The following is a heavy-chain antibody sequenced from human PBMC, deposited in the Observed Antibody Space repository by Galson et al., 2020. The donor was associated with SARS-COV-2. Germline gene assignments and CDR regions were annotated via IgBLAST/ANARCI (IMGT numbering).Heavy chain of an antibody. CDR2: IFFDGSDK. Sequence: GESLKISCAASGFNFSSHAMHWVRQAPGKGLEWVAQIFFDGSDKYYGDPVKGRFTISRDSSKNTVYLQMNNLRADDTAVYYCARDGQTSSGWAFDYWGQGSLVTVSS. D-gene: IGHD3-22*01. CDR1: GFNFSSHA. J-gene: IGHJ4*02. CDR3: ARDGQTSSGWAFDY. V-gene: IGHV3-33*01.